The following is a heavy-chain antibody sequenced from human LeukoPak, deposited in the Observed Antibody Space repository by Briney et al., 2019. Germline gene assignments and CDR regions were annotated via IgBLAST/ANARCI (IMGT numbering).Heavy chain of an antibody. CDR3: ARESSRSSSSSYYYYYYMDV. V-gene: IGHV4-61*01. D-gene: IGHD6-6*01. CDR1: DGSISSSSYY. CDR2: IYYSGST. J-gene: IGHJ6*03. Sequence: SETLSLTCTVSDGSISSSSYYWSWIRQPPGKGLEWIGYIYYSGSTNYNPSLKSRVTISVDTSKNQFSLKLSSVTAADTAVYYCARESSRSSSSSYYYYYYMDVWGKGTTVTVSS.